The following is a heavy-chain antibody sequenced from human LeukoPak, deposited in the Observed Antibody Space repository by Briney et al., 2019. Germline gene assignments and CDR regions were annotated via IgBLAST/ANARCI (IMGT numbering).Heavy chain of an antibody. D-gene: IGHD6-19*01. CDR2: IYYSGST. V-gene: IGHV4-39*01. J-gene: IGHJ4*02. CDR3: ASLAVAGLSEGY. CDR1: GGSISSDSYY. Sequence: SETLSLTCTVSGGSISSDSYYWAWIPQPPGKGLKWIASIYYSGSTYYNPSLKSRVTISVDTSRNQFSLKLSSVTAADTAVYYCASLAVAGLSEGYWGQGTLVIVSS.